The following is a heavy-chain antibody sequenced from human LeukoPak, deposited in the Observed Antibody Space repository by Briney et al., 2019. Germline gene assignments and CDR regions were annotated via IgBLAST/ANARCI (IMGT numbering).Heavy chain of an antibody. Sequence: SETLSLTCTVSGGSLTSYYWSWIRQPPGKGLQWIGYIYYSGSVNYNPSLKSRVTISVDTSKNQFSLNLSSVTAADTAVYYCARLGSYFDYWRQGIQVTVSS. V-gene: IGHV4-59*08. CDR3: ARLGSYFDY. J-gene: IGHJ4*02. CDR2: IYYSGSV. CDR1: GGSLTSYY.